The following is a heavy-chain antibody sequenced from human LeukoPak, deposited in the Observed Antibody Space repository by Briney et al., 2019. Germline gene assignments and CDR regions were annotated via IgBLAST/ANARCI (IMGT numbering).Heavy chain of an antibody. CDR3: ARDLGVVGATGNWFDP. Sequence: GASVKVSCKASEYTFTGYYMHWVRQAPGQGLEWMGWINPNSGGTNYAQKFQGRVTMTRDTSISTAYMELSRLRSDDTAVYYCARDLGVVGATGNWFDPWGRGTLVTVSS. CDR1: EYTFTGYY. CDR2: INPNSGGT. J-gene: IGHJ5*02. V-gene: IGHV1-2*02. D-gene: IGHD1-26*01.